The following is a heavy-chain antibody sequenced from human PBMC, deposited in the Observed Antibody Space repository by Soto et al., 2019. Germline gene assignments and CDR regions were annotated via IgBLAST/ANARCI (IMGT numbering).Heavy chain of an antibody. Sequence: EVQVLESGGGLVQPGGSLRLSCAGSGFTISSSAMTWVRQAPGKGLEWISSISGDGKATYYADSVKGRFTISRDSSKTTLYLQMNALPVEDTATYFCAKITRSWGRGTLVTVAS. J-gene: IGHJ5*02. CDR1: GFTISSSA. D-gene: IGHD3-3*01. CDR2: ISGDGKAT. CDR3: AKITRS. V-gene: IGHV3-23*01.